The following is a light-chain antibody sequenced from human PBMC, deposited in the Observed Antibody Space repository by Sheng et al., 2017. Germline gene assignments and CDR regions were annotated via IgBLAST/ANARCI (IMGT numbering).Light chain of an antibody. CDR3: QQYNNWPLT. V-gene: IGKV3-15*01. Sequence: IVMTQSPATLSVSPGERATLSCRASQSVSSNLAWYQQKPGQAPRLLTEGVSTRATGIPARFSGSGSGTEFTLTISSLQSEDFAVYYCQQYNNWPLTFGGGTKVEIK. J-gene: IGKJ4*01. CDR1: QSVSSN. CDR2: GVS.